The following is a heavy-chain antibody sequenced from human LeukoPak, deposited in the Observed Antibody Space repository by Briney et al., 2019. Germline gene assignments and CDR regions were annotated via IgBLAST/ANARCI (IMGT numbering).Heavy chain of an antibody. CDR3: ATLLPNDNSPKRNPPDY. CDR2: FDPEDGET. J-gene: IGHJ4*02. D-gene: IGHD4-23*01. CDR1: GYTLTELS. Sequence: ASVKVSCKVSGYTLTELSMHWVRQAPGKGLEWMGGFDPEDGETIYAQKFQGRVIMTEDTSTDTAYMELSSLRSEDTAVYYCATLLPNDNSPKRNPPDYWGQGTLVTVSS. V-gene: IGHV1-24*01.